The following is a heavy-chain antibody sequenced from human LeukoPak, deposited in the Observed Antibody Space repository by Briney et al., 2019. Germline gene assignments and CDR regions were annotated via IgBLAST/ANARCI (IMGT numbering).Heavy chain of an antibody. V-gene: IGHV4-30-2*01. Sequence: SETQSLTCTVSGGSISSGGYYWSWIRQPPGKGLEWIGYIYHSGSTYYNPSLKSRVTISVDRSKNQFSLKLSSVTAADTAVYYCARDPSPSDSSGYYYKADAFDIWGQGTMVTVSS. J-gene: IGHJ3*02. CDR2: IYHSGST. CDR1: GGSISSGGYY. CDR3: ARDPSPSDSSGYYYKADAFDI. D-gene: IGHD3-22*01.